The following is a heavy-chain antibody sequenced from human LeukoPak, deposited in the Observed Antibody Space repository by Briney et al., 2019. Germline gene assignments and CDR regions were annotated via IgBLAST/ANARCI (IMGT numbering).Heavy chain of an antibody. D-gene: IGHD4-17*01. CDR1: GGSISSSSYY. CDR2: IYYSGST. J-gene: IGHJ4*02. Sequence: SETLSLTGTVSGGSISSSSYYWGWIGQPPGKGLAWIGSIYYSGSTNYNPSLKSRVTISVDTSKNQFSLKLSSVTAADTAVYYCASYPTMVTTGYFDYWGQGTLVTVSS. V-gene: IGHV4-39*01. CDR3: ASYPTMVTTGYFDY.